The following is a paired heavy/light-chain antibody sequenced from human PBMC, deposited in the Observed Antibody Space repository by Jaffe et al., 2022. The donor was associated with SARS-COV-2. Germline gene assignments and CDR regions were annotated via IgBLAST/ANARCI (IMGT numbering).Heavy chain of an antibody. Sequence: QLHLQESGPGLVKPSETLSLTCTVSGGSISSISHYWAWIRQPPGRGVEWIGSVYYNGDTYYKPSLKDKVSISVDTSRDQFYLKVISVSAPDTAVYYCARFRAFSDYSDMWGQGILVTVSS. J-gene: IGHJ4*01. D-gene: IGHD3-10*01. CDR2: VYYNGDT. CDR3: ARFRAFSDYSDM. CDR1: GGSISSISHY. V-gene: IGHV4-39*01.
Light chain of an antibody. CDR3: GTWDTSLRAFV. V-gene: IGLV1-51*02. J-gene: IGLJ1*01. CDR1: SSNIGSKY. CDR2: EDS. Sequence: QSVLTQPPSVSAAPGQKVTISCSGSSSNIGSKYVSWYQQLPGTAPKLLIYEDSKRPSGIPDRLSGSKSGTSASLGITGLQTGDEADYFCGTWDTSLRAFVFGTGTKVTVL.